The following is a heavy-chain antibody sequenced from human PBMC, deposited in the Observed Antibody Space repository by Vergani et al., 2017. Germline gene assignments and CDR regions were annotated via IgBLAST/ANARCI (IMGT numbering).Heavy chain of an antibody. D-gene: IGHD2-2*01. V-gene: IGHV3-23*04. J-gene: IGHJ4*02. CDR3: AKVFVVVPAASYYFDY. CDR2: ISGSGGST. Sequence: EVQLVESGGGLVKPGGSLRLSCAASGFTFSSYAMSWVRQAPGKGLEWVSAISGSGGSTYYADSVKGRFTISRDNSKNTLYLQMNSLRAEDTAVYYCAKVFVVVPAASYYFDYWGQGTLVTVSS. CDR1: GFTFSSYA.